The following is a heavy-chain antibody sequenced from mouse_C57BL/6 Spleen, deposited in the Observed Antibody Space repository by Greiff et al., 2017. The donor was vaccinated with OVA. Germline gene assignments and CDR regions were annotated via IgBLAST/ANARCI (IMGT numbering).Heavy chain of an antibody. CDR1: GFTFSSYT. CDR2: ISGGGGNT. D-gene: IGHD1-1*01. V-gene: IGHV5-9*01. Sequence: EVHLVESGGGLVKPGGSLKLSCAASGFTFSSYTMSWVRQTPEKRLEWVATISGGGGNTYYPDSVKGRFTISRDNAKNTLYLQMSSLRSEDTALYYCARRGITTVRGFAYWGQGTLVTVSA. CDR3: ARRGITTVRGFAY. J-gene: IGHJ3*01.